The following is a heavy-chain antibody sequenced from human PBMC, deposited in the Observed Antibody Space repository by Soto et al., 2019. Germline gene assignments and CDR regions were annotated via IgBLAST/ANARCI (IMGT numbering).Heavy chain of an antibody. D-gene: IGHD3-22*01. CDR1: GGSISSYY. J-gene: IGHJ5*02. V-gene: IGHV4-59*01. CDR3: ARSNYYDSSGYPLFAP. CDR2: IYYSGST. Sequence: SETLSLTCTVSGGSISSYYWSWIRQPPGKGLEWIGYIYYSGSTNYNPSLKSRVTISVDTSKNQFSLKLSSVTAADTAVYYCARSNYYDSSGYPLFAPWGQGTLVIVSS.